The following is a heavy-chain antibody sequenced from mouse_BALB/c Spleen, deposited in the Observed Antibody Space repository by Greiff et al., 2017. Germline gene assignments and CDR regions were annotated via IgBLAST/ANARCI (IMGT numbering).Heavy chain of an antibody. CDR3: ARENRYDDAMDY. Sequence: EVQRVESGGGLVKPGGSLKLSCAASGFTFSSYAMSWVRQTPEKRLEWVASISSGGSTYYPDSVKGRFTISRDNARNILYLQMSSLRSEDTAMYYCARENRYDDAMDYWGQGTSVTVSS. CDR1: GFTFSSYA. J-gene: IGHJ4*01. V-gene: IGHV5-6-5*01. CDR2: ISSGGST. D-gene: IGHD2-14*01.